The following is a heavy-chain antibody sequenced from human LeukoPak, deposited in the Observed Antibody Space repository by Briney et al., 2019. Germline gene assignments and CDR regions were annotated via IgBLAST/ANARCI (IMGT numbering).Heavy chain of an antibody. D-gene: IGHD5-18*01. V-gene: IGHV3-9*03. CDR1: GFTFDDYA. J-gene: IGHJ4*02. CDR2: ISWNSGSI. CDR3: AKDHGYSYGRGFDY. Sequence: GRSLRLSCAASGFTFDDYAMHWVRQAPGKGLEWVSGISWNSGSIGYADSVKGRFTISRDNAKNSLYLQMSSLRAEDMALYYCAKDHGYSYGRGFDYWGQGTLVTVSS.